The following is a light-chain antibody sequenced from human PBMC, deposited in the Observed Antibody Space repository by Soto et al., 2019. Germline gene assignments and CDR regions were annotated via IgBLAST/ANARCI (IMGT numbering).Light chain of an antibody. V-gene: IGKV3-11*01. J-gene: IGKJ4*01. CDR1: QSVSSY. CDR2: DAS. Sequence: EIVVTQSPATLSLSPGERATLSCRASQSVSSYLAWYQQKPGQAPRLLIYDASNRATGIPARFSGSGSGTDFTLTISSLEPEDVAVYYCQQRSNWPRLTFGGGTKVEIK. CDR3: QQRSNWPRLT.